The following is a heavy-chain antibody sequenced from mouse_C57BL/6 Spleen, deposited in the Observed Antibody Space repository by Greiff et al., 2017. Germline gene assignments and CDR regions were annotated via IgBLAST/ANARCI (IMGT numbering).Heavy chain of an antibody. J-gene: IGHJ2*01. Sequence: EVQVVESGTVLARPGASVKMSCKTSGYTFTSYWMHWVKQRPGQGLEWIGAIYPGNSDTSYNQKFKGKAKLTAVTSASTAYMELSSLTNEDSAVYYCTTLITTVVATRGFDYWGQGTTLTVSS. V-gene: IGHV1-5*01. CDR3: TTLITTVVATRGFDY. CDR1: GYTFTSYW. D-gene: IGHD1-1*01. CDR2: IYPGNSDT.